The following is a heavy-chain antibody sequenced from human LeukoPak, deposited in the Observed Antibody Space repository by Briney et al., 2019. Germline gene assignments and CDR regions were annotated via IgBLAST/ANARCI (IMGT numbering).Heavy chain of an antibody. D-gene: IGHD3-10*01. Sequence: SRGSLRLSCAASGFTFSSYAMHWVRQAPGKGLEWVAVISYDGSNKYYADSVKGRFTISRDNSKNTLYLQMNSLRAEDTAVYYCARDSSWFGELSKNWFDPWGQGTLVTVSS. V-gene: IGHV3-30-3*01. CDR3: ARDSSWFGELSKNWFDP. J-gene: IGHJ5*02. CDR1: GFTFSSYA. CDR2: ISYDGSNK.